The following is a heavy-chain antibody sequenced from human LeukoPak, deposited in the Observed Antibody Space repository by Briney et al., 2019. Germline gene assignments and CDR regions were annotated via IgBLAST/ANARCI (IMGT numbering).Heavy chain of an antibody. J-gene: IGHJ4*02. D-gene: IGHD6-6*01. CDR2: ISSSSSTI. V-gene: IGHV3-48*01. Sequence: GGSLRLSCAASGFTFSSYSMNWVRQAPGKGLERDSYISSSSSTIYYADPVKGRFTISRDNAKNSLYLQMNSLRAEDTAVYYCAREGSSSSGDGDYWGQGTLVTVSS. CDR3: AREGSSSSGDGDY. CDR1: GFTFSSYS.